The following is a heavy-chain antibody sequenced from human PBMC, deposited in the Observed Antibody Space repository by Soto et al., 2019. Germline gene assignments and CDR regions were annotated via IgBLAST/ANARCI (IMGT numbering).Heavy chain of an antibody. Sequence: PGGSLRLSCAASGFTFSSYAMSWVRQAPGKGLEWVSAISGSGGSTYYAESVKGRLTISRDNSKNTLYLQMNSLRAEDTAVYYCAKGRRVGYYMDVWGKGTTVTVSS. CDR3: AKGRRVGYYMDV. CDR1: GFTFSSYA. CDR2: ISGSGGST. V-gene: IGHV3-23*01. J-gene: IGHJ6*03.